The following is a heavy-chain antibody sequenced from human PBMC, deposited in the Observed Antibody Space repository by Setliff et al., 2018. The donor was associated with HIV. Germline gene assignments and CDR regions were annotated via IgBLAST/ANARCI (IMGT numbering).Heavy chain of an antibody. D-gene: IGHD3-16*02. CDR1: GFTFDDYG. Sequence: PGGSLRLSCAASGFTFDDYGMSWVRQAPGKGLEWVSAISGSGGSTYYADSVKGRFTISRDNAKNLLSLQMNSLRVEDTAVYYCASPYYDFVWGSYQPDYWGQGTLVTVSS. CDR3: ASPYYDFVWGSYQPDY. V-gene: IGHV3-20*04. J-gene: IGHJ4*02. CDR2: ISGSGGST.